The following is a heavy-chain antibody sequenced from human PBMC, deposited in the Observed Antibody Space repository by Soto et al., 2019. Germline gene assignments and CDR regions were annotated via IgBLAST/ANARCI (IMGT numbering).Heavy chain of an antibody. CDR3: ARGLRRGIAAGGYYGMDV. V-gene: IGHV3-33*01. Sequence: XGSLVLSCAASGFTFSSYGMHWVRQAPGKGLEWVAVIWYDGSNKYYADSVKGRFTISRDNSKNTLYLQMNSLRAEDTAVYYCARGLRRGIAAGGYYGMDVWGQGTTVTVSS. CDR1: GFTFSSYG. CDR2: IWYDGSNK. J-gene: IGHJ6*02. D-gene: IGHD6-13*01.